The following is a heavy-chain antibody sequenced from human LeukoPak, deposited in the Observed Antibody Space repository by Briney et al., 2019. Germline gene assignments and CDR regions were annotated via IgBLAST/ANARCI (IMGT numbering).Heavy chain of an antibody. V-gene: IGHV3-53*01. D-gene: IGHD4-17*01. CDR3: ARLSKGRLYGDYDY. CDR2: IYSGGST. CDR1: GFTVSSNY. Sequence: GGSLRLSCAASGFTVSSNYMSWVRQAPGKGLEWVSVIYSGGSTYYADSVKGRFTISRDNSKNTLYLQMNSPRAEDTAVYYCARLSKGRLYGDYDYWGQGTLVTVSS. J-gene: IGHJ4*02.